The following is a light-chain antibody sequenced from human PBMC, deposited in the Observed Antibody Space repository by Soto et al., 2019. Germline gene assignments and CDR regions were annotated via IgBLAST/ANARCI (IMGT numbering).Light chain of an antibody. V-gene: IGKV3-20*01. CDR3: QHYGRSLWT. CDR2: GAS. J-gene: IGKJ1*01. Sequence: EIVLTQSPGTLSLSPGERATLSCRASQSVRSTDLAWYQQKPSQAPRLLIYGASGRATGIPDRFSGSGSGTDFTLAITGLEPEDFAVYYCQHYGRSLWTFGQGTRVEI. CDR1: QSVRSTD.